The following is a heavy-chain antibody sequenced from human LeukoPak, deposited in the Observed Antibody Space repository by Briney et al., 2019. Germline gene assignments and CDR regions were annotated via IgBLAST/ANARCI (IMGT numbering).Heavy chain of an antibody. CDR3: AKDTAYYYDSSGLFDY. V-gene: IGHV3-23*01. Sequence: GGSLRLSCAASGFTFSSYWMSWVRQAPGKGLEWVSAISGSGGGTYYADSVRGRFTISRDNSKNTLYLQMNSLRAEDTAVYYCAKDTAYYYDSSGLFDYWGQGTLVTVSS. CDR2: ISGSGGGT. D-gene: IGHD3-22*01. CDR1: GFTFSSYW. J-gene: IGHJ4*02.